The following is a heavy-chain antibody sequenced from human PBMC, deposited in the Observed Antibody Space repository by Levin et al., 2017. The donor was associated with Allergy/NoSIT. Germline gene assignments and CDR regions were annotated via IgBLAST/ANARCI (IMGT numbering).Heavy chain of an antibody. CDR3: ARDREKQWLAQFDY. D-gene: IGHD6-19*01. Sequence: GESLKISCKASGYTFSSYYMHWVRQAPGQGLEWMGIINPSGGSTNYAQKFQGRVTMTRDTSTSTVYMELSSLISEDTAVYYCARDREKQWLAQFDYWGQGTLVTVSS. V-gene: IGHV1-46*01. J-gene: IGHJ4*02. CDR1: GYTFSSYY. CDR2: INPSGGST.